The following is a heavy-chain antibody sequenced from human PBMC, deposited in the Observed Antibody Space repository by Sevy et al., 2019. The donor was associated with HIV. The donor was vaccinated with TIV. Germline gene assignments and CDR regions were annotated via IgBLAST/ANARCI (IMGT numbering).Heavy chain of an antibody. CDR1: GFTFSSYG. CDR3: AKEGVEEWELPSFDY. J-gene: IGHJ4*02. D-gene: IGHD1-26*01. Sequence: GGSLRLSCAASGFTFSSYGMHWVRQAPGKGLEWVAVISYDGSNKYYADSVKGRFTISRDNSKNTLYLQMNSLRAEDTAVYYCAKEGVEEWELPSFDYWGQGTLVTVSS. CDR2: ISYDGSNK. V-gene: IGHV3-30*18.